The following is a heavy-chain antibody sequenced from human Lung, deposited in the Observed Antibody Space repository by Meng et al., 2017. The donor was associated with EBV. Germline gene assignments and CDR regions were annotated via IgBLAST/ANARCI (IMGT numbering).Heavy chain of an antibody. CDR3: TSRSF. J-gene: IGHJ4*02. V-gene: IGHV3-73*02. Sequence: EVVLVEFGGGLSQPGGSLKLSGAASVFTFRASAMHWFRQASGTRLEWVGRIRSKANNYATAFGASVEGRFTISRDDSNNTAYLQMNSLITEYTAVYNCTSRSFWGQGTLVTVSS. CDR1: VFTFRASA. CDR2: IRSKANNYAT.